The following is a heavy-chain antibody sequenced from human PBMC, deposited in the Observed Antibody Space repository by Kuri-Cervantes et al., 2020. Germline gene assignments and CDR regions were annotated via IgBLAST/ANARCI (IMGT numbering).Heavy chain of an antibody. CDR3: ARGALGYYYDSSGSWYFDL. CDR2: IYYSGST. Sequence: SETLSLTCTVSGGSISSYYWSWIRQPPGKGPEWIGYIYYSGSTNYNPSLKSRVTISVDTSKNQFSLKLSSVTAADTAVYYCARGALGYYYDSSGSWYFDLWGRGTLVTVSS. V-gene: IGHV4-59*01. D-gene: IGHD3-22*01. CDR1: GGSISSYY. J-gene: IGHJ2*01.